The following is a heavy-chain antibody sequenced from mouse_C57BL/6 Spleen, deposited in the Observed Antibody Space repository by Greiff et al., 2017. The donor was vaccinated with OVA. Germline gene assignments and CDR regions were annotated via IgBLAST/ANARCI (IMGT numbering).Heavy chain of an antibody. Sequence: EVKVVESGGGLVKPGGSLKLSCAASGFTFSSYAMSWVRQTPEKRLEWVATISDGGSYTYYPDNVKGRFTISRDNAKNNLYLQMSHLKSEDTAMYYCARDETAQAYGYWGQGTTLTVSS. CDR2: ISDGGSYT. V-gene: IGHV5-4*01. CDR1: GFTFSSYA. D-gene: IGHD3-2*02. CDR3: ARDETAQAYGY. J-gene: IGHJ2*01.